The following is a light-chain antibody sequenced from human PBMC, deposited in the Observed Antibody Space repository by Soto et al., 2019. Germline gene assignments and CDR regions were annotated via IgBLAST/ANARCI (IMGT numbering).Light chain of an antibody. CDR1: SSDVGGYNY. J-gene: IGLJ2*01. CDR2: DVS. CDR3: SSYTSSSTLV. V-gene: IGLV2-14*01. Sequence: QSALTQPASVSGSTGQSITISCTGTSSDVGGYNYVSWYQQHPGKAPKLMIYDVSNRPSGVSNRFSGSKSGNTASLTISGLQAEDEDDYYCSSYTSSSTLVFGGGTKLTVL.